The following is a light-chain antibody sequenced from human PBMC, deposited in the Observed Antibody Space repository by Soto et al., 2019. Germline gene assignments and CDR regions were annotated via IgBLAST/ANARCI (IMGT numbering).Light chain of an antibody. J-gene: IGKJ2*01. CDR1: QSVSSSY. CDR3: QQYGSSPYT. CDR2: GAS. V-gene: IGKV3-20*01. Sequence: EIVLTQSPGTLSLSPGERATLSCRASQSVSSSYLAWYQQKPGQAPRLLIFGASSRATGIPDRFSGSGSGTAFTLNISRLEPEDFALYYCQQYGSSPYTFGQGTKLEIK.